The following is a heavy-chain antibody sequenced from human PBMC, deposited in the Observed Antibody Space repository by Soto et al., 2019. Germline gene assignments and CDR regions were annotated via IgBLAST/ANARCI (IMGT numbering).Heavy chain of an antibody. J-gene: IGHJ4*02. Sequence: QVQLVQSGTEARKPGSSVKVSCETSGGNFNNYGFNWVRQVPGQRLEWMGGIIPMFGIVKVGQIFQPRVAFTPDQSTGKAYMELTRLRHEDTAVYYCSGEVGGTGLQFWGQGTLVIVSS. CDR2: IIPMFGIV. D-gene: IGHD3-9*01. CDR3: SGEVGGTGLQF. CDR1: GGNFNNYG. V-gene: IGHV1-69*05.